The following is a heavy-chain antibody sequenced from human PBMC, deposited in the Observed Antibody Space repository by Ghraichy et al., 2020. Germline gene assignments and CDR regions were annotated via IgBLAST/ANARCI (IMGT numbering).Heavy chain of an antibody. Sequence: SETLSLTCAVYGGSFSGYYWSWIRQPPGKGLEWIGEINHSGSTNYNPSLKSRVTISVDTSKNQFSLKLSSVTAADTAVYYCARVRIAAAVTGYYYYYYGMDVWGQGTTVTVSS. CDR1: GGSFSGYY. CDR2: INHSGST. J-gene: IGHJ6*02. D-gene: IGHD6-13*01. V-gene: IGHV4-34*01. CDR3: ARVRIAAAVTGYYYYYYGMDV.